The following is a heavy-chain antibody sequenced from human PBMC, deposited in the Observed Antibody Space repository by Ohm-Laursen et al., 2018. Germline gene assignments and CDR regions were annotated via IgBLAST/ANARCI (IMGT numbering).Heavy chain of an antibody. CDR1: GFTFSSYS. Sequence: SLRLSCAAPGFTFSSYSMNWVRQAPGKGLEWVSYISSSSSTIYYADSVKGRFTISRDNAKNSLYLQMNSLRAEDTAVYYCARDEYYYDSSGYSSDYYGMDVWGQGTTVTVSS. CDR2: ISSSSSTI. CDR3: ARDEYYYDSSGYSSDYYGMDV. J-gene: IGHJ6*02. D-gene: IGHD3-22*01. V-gene: IGHV3-48*01.